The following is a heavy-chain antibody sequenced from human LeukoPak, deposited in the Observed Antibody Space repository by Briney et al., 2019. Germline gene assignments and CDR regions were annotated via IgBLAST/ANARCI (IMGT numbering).Heavy chain of an antibody. CDR3: AREEIMVRGAKRFDY. D-gene: IGHD3-10*01. V-gene: IGHV3-48*04. J-gene: IGHJ4*02. CDR1: GFTFSSYS. Sequence: PGGSLRLSCAASGFTFSSYSMNWVRQAPGKGLEWVSYISSSGSTIYYADSVKGRFTISRDNAKNSLYLQMNSLRAEDTAVYYCAREEIMVRGAKRFDYWGQGTLVTVSS. CDR2: ISSSGSTI.